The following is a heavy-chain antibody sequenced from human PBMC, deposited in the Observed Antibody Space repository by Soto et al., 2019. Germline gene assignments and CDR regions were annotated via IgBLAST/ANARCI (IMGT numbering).Heavy chain of an antibody. CDR3: ASTGDDGYFQQ. CDR2: ISSSGSTI. Sequence: RXSWVAGVLTDSSYEINWVRQAPGKWLEWVSYISSSGSTIYYADSVKGRFTISRDNAKNSLYLQMNSLRAEDPAVYHCASTGDDGYFQQCGQRTLLTVYS. J-gene: IGHJ1*01. CDR1: VLTDSSYE. V-gene: IGHV3-48*03. D-gene: IGHD3-16*01.